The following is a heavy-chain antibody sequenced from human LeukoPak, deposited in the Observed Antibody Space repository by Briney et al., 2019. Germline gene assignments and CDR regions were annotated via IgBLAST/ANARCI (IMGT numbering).Heavy chain of an antibody. CDR3: ARLPKDYDSSGLIV. CDR1: GGTFSSYA. J-gene: IGHJ4*02. CDR2: IIPILGIA. D-gene: IGHD3-22*01. V-gene: IGHV1-69*04. Sequence: ASVKVSCKASGGTFSSYAISWVRQAPGQGLEWMGRIIPILGIANYAQKFQGRVTITADKSTSTAYMELSSLRSEDTAVYYCARLPKDYDSSGLIVWGQGTLVTVSS.